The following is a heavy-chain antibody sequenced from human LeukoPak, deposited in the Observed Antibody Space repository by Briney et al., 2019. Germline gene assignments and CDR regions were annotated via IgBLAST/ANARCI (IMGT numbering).Heavy chain of an antibody. V-gene: IGHV1-24*01. CDR3: ARPVVTAYNNWFDP. CDR2: FDPEDGET. D-gene: IGHD2-21*02. J-gene: IGHJ5*02. CDR1: GYTLTELS. Sequence: ASVKVSCKVSGYTLTELSMHWVRQAPGKGLEWMGGFDPEDGETIYAQKFQGRVTMTEDTSTNTAYMELSRLRSDDTAVYYCARPVVTAYNNWFDPWGQGTLVTVSS.